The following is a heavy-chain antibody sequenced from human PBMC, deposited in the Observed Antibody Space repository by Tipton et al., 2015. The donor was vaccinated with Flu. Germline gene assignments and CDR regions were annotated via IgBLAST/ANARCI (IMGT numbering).Heavy chain of an antibody. V-gene: IGHV4-38-2*01. D-gene: IGHD4-11*01. J-gene: IGHJ3*02. Sequence: TLSLTCAVSGFSISDADYWGWIRRPPGKGLEWIGRVFHIGFTDYNPSLKSRVTISVDKSKNQFSLKLDSVTAADTAIYYCARHGNTVTTTHVHSFDIWGQGTLVTVS. CDR1: GFSISDADY. CDR3: ARHGNTVTTTHVHSFDI. CDR2: VFHIGFT.